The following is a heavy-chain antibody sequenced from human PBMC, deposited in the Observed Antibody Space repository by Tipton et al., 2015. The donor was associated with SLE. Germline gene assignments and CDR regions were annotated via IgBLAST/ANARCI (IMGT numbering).Heavy chain of an antibody. Sequence: LRLSCTVSGDSISSGTFFWGWVRQSPEKGLAWIGSVHSRGNTSYNPSLTSRVTISVDPPKNQFPLTPKSVTAADTAVYYCARLIGHSTYEFWFDPWGQGTLVTVSS. V-gene: IGHV4-39*06. CDR2: VHSRGNT. CDR1: GDSISSGTFF. D-gene: IGHD4-11*01. J-gene: IGHJ5*02. CDR3: ARLIGHSTYEFWFDP.